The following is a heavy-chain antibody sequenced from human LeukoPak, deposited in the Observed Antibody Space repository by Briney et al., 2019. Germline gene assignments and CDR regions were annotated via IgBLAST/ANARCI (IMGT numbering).Heavy chain of an antibody. Sequence: GGSLRLSCAASEFPLNTYWMSWVRQAPGKGLEWVANIKQDGSDKYYGDSVKGRFTISRDTAKNSLYLQMDSLRPEDTAVYYCARDRTYLGLDYWGQGTRVTVSS. D-gene: IGHD1-14*01. J-gene: IGHJ4*02. CDR2: IKQDGSDK. V-gene: IGHV3-7*01. CDR1: EFPLNTYW. CDR3: ARDRTYLGLDY.